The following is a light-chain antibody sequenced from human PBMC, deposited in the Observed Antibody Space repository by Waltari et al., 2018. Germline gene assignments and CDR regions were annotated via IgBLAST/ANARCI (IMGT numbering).Light chain of an antibody. CDR2: DVV. V-gene: IGLV2-11*01. CDR1: SSDIGNSNF. Sequence: QSALTQPRSVSGSPGQSVTIPCSGTSSDIGNSNFVSWYQQHPDTAPKLLIYDVVKRPSGVPDRFSVSKSGNTASLTISGLQTEDEGDYYCCSYAGSYTFVFGGGTQLTVL. CDR3: CSYAGSYTFV. J-gene: IGLJ7*01.